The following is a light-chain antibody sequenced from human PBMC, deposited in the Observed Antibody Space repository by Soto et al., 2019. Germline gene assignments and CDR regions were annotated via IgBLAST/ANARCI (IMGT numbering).Light chain of an antibody. V-gene: IGKV3-15*01. J-gene: IGKJ2*01. CDR3: QQYNNWPHT. Sequence: EIVMTQSPATLSVSPWERVTLSCRASQSVSSNLAWYQQKPGQAPRLLIYGASTRATGIPVRFSGSGSGTEFTLTINSLQSEDFAVYYCQQYNNWPHTFGQGTKVDIK. CDR1: QSVSSN. CDR2: GAS.